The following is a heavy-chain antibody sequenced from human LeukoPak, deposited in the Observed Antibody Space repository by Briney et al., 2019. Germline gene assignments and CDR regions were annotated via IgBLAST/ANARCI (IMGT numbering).Heavy chain of an antibody. V-gene: IGHV1-69*05. Sequence: SVTVSCKASGGTFSSYAISWVRQAPGQGLEWMGGIIPIFGTANYAQKFQGRVTITTDESTSTAYMELSSLRSEDTAVYYCARSRWELHVGVYWGQGTLVTVSS. CDR2: IIPIFGTA. CDR1: GGTFSSYA. D-gene: IGHD1-26*01. CDR3: ARSRWELHVGVY. J-gene: IGHJ4*02.